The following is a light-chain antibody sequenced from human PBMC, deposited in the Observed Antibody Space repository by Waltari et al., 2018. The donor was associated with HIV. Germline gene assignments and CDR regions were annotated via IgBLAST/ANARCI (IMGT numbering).Light chain of an antibody. J-gene: IGLJ2*01. CDR2: RNN. Sequence: SVLTQPPSASGTPGQRVPISCSGSTSHIGSNDVFWYQHLPGAAPKLLLHRNNQRPSGVPDRFSGSTSGTSASLAISGLRSEDEADYYCVAWDDSLRGVVFGGGTKVAAL. CDR3: VAWDDSLRGVV. CDR1: TSHIGSND. V-gene: IGLV1-47*01.